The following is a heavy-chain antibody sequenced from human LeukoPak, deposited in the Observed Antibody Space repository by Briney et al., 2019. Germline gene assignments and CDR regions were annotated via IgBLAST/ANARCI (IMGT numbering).Heavy chain of an antibody. Sequence: GGSLRLSCAASGFTFSSYAMHWVRQAPGKGLEWVANIKQDGSETYYADSVKGRFTISRDSARNSVSLQINTLRVDDTAVYYCVRDSGSRSSGIFDYWGQGSLVTVSS. D-gene: IGHD2-15*01. CDR1: GFTFSSYA. V-gene: IGHV3-7*01. CDR2: IKQDGSET. CDR3: VRDSGSRSSGIFDY. J-gene: IGHJ4*02.